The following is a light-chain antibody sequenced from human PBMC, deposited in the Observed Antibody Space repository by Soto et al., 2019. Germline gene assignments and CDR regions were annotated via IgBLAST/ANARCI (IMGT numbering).Light chain of an antibody. V-gene: IGKV2-28*01. CDR2: LGS. CDR3: MQALQTPLT. J-gene: IGKJ4*01. CDR1: QSLLHSNGYNY. Sequence: DIVMTQSPLSLPVTPGEPASISCRSSQSLLHSNGYNYLDWYLQKPGQSRQLLIYLGSNRASGVPDRLSGSGSGTDFTLKISRVEAEDVGVYYCMQALQTPLTFCGGTKVEIK.